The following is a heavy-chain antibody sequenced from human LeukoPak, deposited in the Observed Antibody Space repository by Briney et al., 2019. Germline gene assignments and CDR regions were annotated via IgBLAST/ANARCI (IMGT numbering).Heavy chain of an antibody. D-gene: IGHD3-10*01. CDR1: GFTFRIYG. Sequence: PGGSLRLSCVASGFTFRIYGMNWVRQAPGKGLEWVSSISDTSDISYADSVKGRFTVSRDNAKNSVFLQMNSLRLEDTAVYYCARDRGARGRGLAWDQGTLVSVSS. CDR2: ISDTSDI. V-gene: IGHV3-21*06. J-gene: IGHJ4*02. CDR3: ARDRGARGRGLA.